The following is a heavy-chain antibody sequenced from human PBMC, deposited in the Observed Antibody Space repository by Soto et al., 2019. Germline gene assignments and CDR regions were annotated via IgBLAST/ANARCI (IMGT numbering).Heavy chain of an antibody. CDR1: GFTFSRYA. Sequence: QVQLMESGGGVVQPGRSLRLSCAASGFTFSRYAMHWVRQAPGKGLEWLAFISYDGVKTVNADRVKGRFSISRDNSKNTRYLQMNSLRAEDTAVYSCVSRLVSTISFYGTDVWGQGSTVTVSS. CDR2: ISYDGVKT. CDR3: VSRLVSTISFYGTDV. V-gene: IGHV3-30-3*01. J-gene: IGHJ6*01. D-gene: IGHD5-12*01.